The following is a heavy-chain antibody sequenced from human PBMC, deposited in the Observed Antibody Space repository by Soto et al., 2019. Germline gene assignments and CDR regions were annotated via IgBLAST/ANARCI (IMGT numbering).Heavy chain of an antibody. D-gene: IGHD3-10*01. V-gene: IGHV4-34*01. Sequence: PSQTLSLTCAVYGGSFSGYYWSWIRQPPGKGLEWIGEINHSGSTNYNPSLKSRVTISVDTSKNQFSLKLSSVTAADTAVYYCARAAFKYYYGSGSYYNYYYMDVWGKGTTVTVSS. J-gene: IGHJ6*03. CDR2: INHSGST. CDR1: GGSFSGYY. CDR3: ARAAFKYYYGSGSYYNYYYMDV.